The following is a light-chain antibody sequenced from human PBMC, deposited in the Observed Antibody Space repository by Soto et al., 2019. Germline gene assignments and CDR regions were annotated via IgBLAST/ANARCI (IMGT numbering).Light chain of an antibody. Sequence: QSALTQPASVSGSPEQSITISCTGSSSDIGAYNYVSWYQQSPGKAPKLIIYEVTNRPSEISNRFSGSKSGNTASLTISGLQPEDEADYHCSSFSSTTTLVFGVGTKLTVL. V-gene: IGLV2-14*01. CDR1: SSDIGAYNY. CDR3: SSFSSTTTLV. J-gene: IGLJ2*01. CDR2: EVT.